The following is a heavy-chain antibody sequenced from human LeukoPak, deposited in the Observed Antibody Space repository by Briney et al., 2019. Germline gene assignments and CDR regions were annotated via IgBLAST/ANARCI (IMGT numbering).Heavy chain of an antibody. J-gene: IGHJ4*02. D-gene: IGHD4-17*01. Sequence: GGSLRLSCAASGFTFSNAWMSWVRQAPGKGLEWVGRIKSKTDGGTTDYAAPVKGRFTTSRDDSKNTLYLQMNSLKTEDTAVYYCTTDLGYGDYSSKTDYWGQGTLVTVSS. CDR3: TTDLGYGDYSSKTDY. V-gene: IGHV3-15*01. CDR2: IKSKTDGGTT. CDR1: GFTFSNAW.